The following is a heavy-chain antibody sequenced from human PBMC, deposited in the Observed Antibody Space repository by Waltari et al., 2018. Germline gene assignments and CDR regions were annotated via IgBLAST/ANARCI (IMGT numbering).Heavy chain of an antibody. D-gene: IGHD4-17*01. V-gene: IGHV4-59*01. CDR2: INYSGST. J-gene: IGHJ3*02. CDR1: GGSISSYY. CDR3: ARDRGHDYGDYEGAFDI. Sequence: QVQLQESGPGLVKPSETLSLTCTVSGGSISSYYWRWIRPPPGKGLEWIGDINYSGSTNFHTSIKSRVTISVDTSKNQFSLKLSAVTAADTAVYYCARDRGHDYGDYEGAFDIWGQGTMVTVSS.